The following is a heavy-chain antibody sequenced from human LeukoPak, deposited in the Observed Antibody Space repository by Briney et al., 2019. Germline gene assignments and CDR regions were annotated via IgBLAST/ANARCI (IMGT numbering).Heavy chain of an antibody. V-gene: IGHV3-30*18. Sequence: PGRSLRLSCAASGFTFSSYGMHWVRQAPGKGLEWVAVISYDGSNKYYADSVKGRFTISRDNSKNTLYLQMNSLRAEDTAVYYCAKVGRWYTFDYWGQGTLVTVSS. CDR2: ISYDGSNK. J-gene: IGHJ4*02. D-gene: IGHD6-13*01. CDR1: GFTFSSYG. CDR3: AKVGRWYTFDY.